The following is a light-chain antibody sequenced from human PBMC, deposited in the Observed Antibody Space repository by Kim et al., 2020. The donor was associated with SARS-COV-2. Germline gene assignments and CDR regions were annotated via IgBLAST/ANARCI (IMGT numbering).Light chain of an antibody. CDR1: QSVSSSY. Sequence: EIVLTQSPGTLSLSPGERATLSCRASQSVSSSYLAWYQQKPGQARRLLIYGASSRATVIPDRFSGSGSGTDFPLTISRLEPEDSAVYYCQQYGSSPITFGQGTRLEIK. CDR2: GAS. V-gene: IGKV3-20*01. CDR3: QQYGSSPIT. J-gene: IGKJ5*01.